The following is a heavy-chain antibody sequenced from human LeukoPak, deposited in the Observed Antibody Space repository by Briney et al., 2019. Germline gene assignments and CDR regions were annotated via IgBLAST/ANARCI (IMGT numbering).Heavy chain of an antibody. V-gene: IGHV1-69*13. D-gene: IGHD6-13*01. CDR1: GGTFSSYA. Sequence: SVKVSCKASGGTFSSYAISWVRQAPGQGLEWMGGIIPIFGTANYAQKFQGRVTITADESTSTAYMELSSLRSEDTAVYYCARDRWRLNRYSSSPHIRFDYWGQGTLVTVSS. J-gene: IGHJ4*02. CDR3: ARDRWRLNRYSSSPHIRFDY. CDR2: IIPIFGTA.